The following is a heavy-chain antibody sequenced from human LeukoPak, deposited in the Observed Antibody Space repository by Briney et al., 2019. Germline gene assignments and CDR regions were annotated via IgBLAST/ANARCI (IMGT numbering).Heavy chain of an antibody. CDR2: IYYSGST. CDR3: ARGGGSRPDATGGWFDP. J-gene: IGHJ5*02. D-gene: IGHD2-15*01. CDR1: GGSISSGGYY. V-gene: IGHV4-31*03. Sequence: SQTLSLTCTVSGGSISSGGYYWSWIRQHPGKGLEWIVYIYYSGSTYYNPSLKSRVTIAVYTSKNQFSLKLSSVTAAHTAVYYCARGGGSRPDATGGWFDPWGQGTLVTVSS.